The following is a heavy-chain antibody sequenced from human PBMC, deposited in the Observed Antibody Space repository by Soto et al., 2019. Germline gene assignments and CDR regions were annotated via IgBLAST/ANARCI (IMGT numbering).Heavy chain of an antibody. Sequence: AETLSRTCTVSGGSISSYHWNCIRQPAGKVLEWIGRIYSSGSTNYNPSLKSRVTLSVDTPNNQLSLRLTSVTAADTAVYYCERGQYFDSIGNYLSLFDPWRQGTLITVSS. CDR3: ERGQYFDSIGNYLSLFDP. CDR2: IYSSGST. D-gene: IGHD3-22*01. CDR1: GGSISSYH. V-gene: IGHV4-4*07. J-gene: IGHJ5*02.